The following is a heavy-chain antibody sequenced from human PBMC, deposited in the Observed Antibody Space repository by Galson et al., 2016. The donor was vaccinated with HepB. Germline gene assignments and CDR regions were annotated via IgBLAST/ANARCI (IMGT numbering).Heavy chain of an antibody. CDR1: GYTFTSYG. V-gene: IGHV1-18*01. CDR3: ARRLGSSWYSGGYYYGMDV. Sequence: QSGAEVKKPGESLKVSCKASGYTFTSYGISWVRQAPGQGHAWMGWISAHNGNTNYAQKFQGRVTMTTDTSTSTAYMELRSLRSDDTAVYYCARRLGSSWYSGGYYYGMDVWGQGTTVTVSS. D-gene: IGHD6-13*01. CDR2: ISAHNGNT. J-gene: IGHJ6*02.